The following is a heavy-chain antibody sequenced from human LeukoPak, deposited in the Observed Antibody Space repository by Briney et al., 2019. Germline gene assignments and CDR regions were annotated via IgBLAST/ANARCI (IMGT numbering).Heavy chain of an antibody. CDR1: GFTFSSYG. J-gene: IGHJ3*02. CDR3: ARLPYSGSAWGAFDI. CDR2: IWYDGSNK. D-gene: IGHD1-26*01. V-gene: IGHV3-33*01. Sequence: GGSLRLSCAASGFTFSSYGMHWVRQAPGKGPEWVAVIWYDGSNKYYADSVKGRFTISRDNSKNTLYLQMNSLRAEDTAVYYCARLPYSGSAWGAFDIWGQGTMVTVSS.